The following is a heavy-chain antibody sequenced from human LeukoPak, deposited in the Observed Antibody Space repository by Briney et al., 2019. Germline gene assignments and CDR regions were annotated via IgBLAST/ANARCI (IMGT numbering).Heavy chain of an antibody. CDR2: IYYSGTT. V-gene: IGHV4-59*01. J-gene: IGHJ4*02. D-gene: IGHD6-13*01. Sequence: SETLSLTCTVSGGSIRSYYWSWIRQPPGKGLEWIGYIYYSGTTNYNPSLKSRVTISVDTSKNQVSLRLSSVTAADTAVYYCARDGIAAAGFDYWDQGTLVTVSS. CDR3: ARDGIAAAGFDY. CDR1: GGSIRSYY.